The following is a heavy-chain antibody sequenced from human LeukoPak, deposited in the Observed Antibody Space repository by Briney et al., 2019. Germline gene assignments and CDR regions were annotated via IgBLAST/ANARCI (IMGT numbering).Heavy chain of an antibody. D-gene: IGHD3-3*01. J-gene: IGHJ4*02. CDR3: AREADTILDY. CDR1: GFTFSSYE. V-gene: IGHV3-48*03. CDR2: ISSSGSTI. Sequence: GGSLRLSRAASGFTFSSYEMDWVRQAPGKGLEWVSYISSSGSTIYYADSVKGRFTISRDNAKNSLYLQMNSLRAEDTAVYYCAREADTILDYWGQGTLVTVSS.